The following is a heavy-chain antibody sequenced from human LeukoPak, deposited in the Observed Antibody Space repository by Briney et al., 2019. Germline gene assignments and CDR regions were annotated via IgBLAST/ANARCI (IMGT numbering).Heavy chain of an antibody. D-gene: IGHD3-22*01. V-gene: IGHV4-34*01. J-gene: IGHJ4*02. CDR3: ADSYDSSGYDY. CDR2: INHSGST. Sequence: SETLSLTCAVYGGSFSGYHWSWIRQPPGKGLEWIGEINHSGSTNYNPSLKSRVTISVDTSKNQFSLKLSSVTAADTAVYYCADSYDSSGYDYWGQGTLVTVSS. CDR1: GGSFSGYH.